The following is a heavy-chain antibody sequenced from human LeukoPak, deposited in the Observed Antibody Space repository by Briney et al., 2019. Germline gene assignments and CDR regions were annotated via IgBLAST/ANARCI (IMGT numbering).Heavy chain of an antibody. CDR3: ARDARGSDWYFDL. D-gene: IGHD3-10*01. CDR1: GYTFIGHY. V-gene: IGHV1-2*02. CDR2: INPDSGGT. J-gene: IGHJ2*01. Sequence: ASVKVSCKASGYTFIGHYMHWVRQAPGQGLEWMRWINPDSGGTSYAQNFQGSVTMTRDTSISTAYMELSRLRSDDTAVYYCARDARGSDWYFDLWGRGTLVTVSS.